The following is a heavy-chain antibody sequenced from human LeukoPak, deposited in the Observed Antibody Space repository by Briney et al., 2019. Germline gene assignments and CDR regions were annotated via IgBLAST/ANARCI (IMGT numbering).Heavy chain of an antibody. V-gene: IGHV3-7*01. CDR3: ARDPGSTGGRGFDY. CDR1: GFTFSSYW. Sequence: GGSLRLSRAAPGFTFSSYWMSWVRQAPGKGLEWVANIKQDGSENYFVDSVKGRFTISRDNAKNSLYLQMNSLRAEDTAVYYCARDPGSTGGRGFDYWGQGTLVTVSS. D-gene: IGHD1-7*01. CDR2: IKQDGSEN. J-gene: IGHJ4*02.